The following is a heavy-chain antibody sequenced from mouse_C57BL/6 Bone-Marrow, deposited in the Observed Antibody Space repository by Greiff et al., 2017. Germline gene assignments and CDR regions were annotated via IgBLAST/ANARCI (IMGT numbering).Heavy chain of an antibody. V-gene: IGHV2-2*01. CDR2: IWSGGST. Sequence: QVQLQQSGPGLVQPSQSLSITCKVSGFSLTSYGVHWVRQSPGKGLEWLGVIWSGGSTDYNAAFISRLSISKDNSKSQVFFKMNSLQADVTAIYYCAREDGSSSYYAMDYWGQGTSVTVSS. CDR1: GFSLTSYG. D-gene: IGHD1-1*01. CDR3: AREDGSSSYYAMDY. J-gene: IGHJ4*01.